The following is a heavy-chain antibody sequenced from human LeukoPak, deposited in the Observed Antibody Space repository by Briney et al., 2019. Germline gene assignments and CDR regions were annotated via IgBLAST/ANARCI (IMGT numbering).Heavy chain of an antibody. CDR2: IYLGGPDS. CDR3: ARRGHGSSWYYFDY. D-gene: IGHD6-13*01. V-gene: IGHV5-51*01. Sequence: GESLQISCKASGYSINSYWIGWVRQVPGKGLEWMGNIYLGGPDSRYRPSFQGQVTISADKSISTAYLQWNRLKASDTAIYYCARRGHGSSWYYFDYWGQGTLVTVSS. J-gene: IGHJ4*02. CDR1: GYSINSYW.